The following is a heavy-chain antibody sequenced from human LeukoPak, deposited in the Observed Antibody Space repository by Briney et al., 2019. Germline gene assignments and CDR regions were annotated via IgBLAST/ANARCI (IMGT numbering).Heavy chain of an antibody. V-gene: IGHV3-30*02. Sequence: GGSLKLSCAPSEFTFSSYAINWVAQPPGRGLEGWPLIHINGNYKYHADSVKGRFTISRDNSNSTLYLQMNSLKTEDTAVYYCTRNFDFWSGYQTVVWFDPWGQGTLVTVSS. J-gene: IGHJ5*02. D-gene: IGHD3-3*01. CDR1: EFTFSSYA. CDR2: IHINGNYK. CDR3: TRNFDFWSGYQTVVWFDP.